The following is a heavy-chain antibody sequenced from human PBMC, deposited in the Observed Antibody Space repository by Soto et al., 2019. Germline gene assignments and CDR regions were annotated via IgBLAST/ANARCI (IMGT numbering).Heavy chain of an antibody. V-gene: IGHV3-30*18. Sequence: QVQLVESGGGVVQPGRSLRLSCAASGFTFSSYGMHWVRQAPGKGLEWVAVISYDGSNKYYADSVKGRFTISRDNSKNTLYLQMNSLRAEDTAVYYCAKDRCTNGVCYTGSYYFDYWGQGTLVTVSS. CDR3: AKDRCTNGVCYTGSYYFDY. CDR1: GFTFSSYG. D-gene: IGHD2-8*01. CDR2: ISYDGSNK. J-gene: IGHJ4*02.